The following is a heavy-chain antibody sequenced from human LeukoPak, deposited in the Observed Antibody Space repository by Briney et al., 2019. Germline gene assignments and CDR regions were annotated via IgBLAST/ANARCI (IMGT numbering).Heavy chain of an antibody. J-gene: IGHJ4*02. D-gene: IGHD3-22*01. Sequence: GDSVKVSCKASGGTFSRYAISWVRQAPGQGLEWMGGIIPMFRTVNYAQKFQGRVTITADESTSTAYMELTSLRSEDTAVYYCARDATLYDSRAYYYLWWGQGTLVTVSS. V-gene: IGHV1-69*13. CDR2: IIPMFRTV. CDR3: ARDATLYDSRAYYYLW. CDR1: GGTFSRYA.